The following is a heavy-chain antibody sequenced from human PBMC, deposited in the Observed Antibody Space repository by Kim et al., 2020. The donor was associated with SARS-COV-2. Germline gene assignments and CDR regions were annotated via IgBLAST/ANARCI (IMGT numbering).Heavy chain of an antibody. J-gene: IGHJ4*02. CDR1: GGSISSYY. V-gene: IGHV4-59*01. CDR2: IYYSGST. D-gene: IGHD6-6*01. Sequence: SETLSLTCIVSGGSISSYYWSWIRQPPGKGLEWIGYIYYSGSTNYNPSLKSRVTISVDTSKNQFSLKLSSVTAADTAVYYCARRRGVAARAYDYWGQGTLVTVSS. CDR3: ARRRGVAARAYDY.